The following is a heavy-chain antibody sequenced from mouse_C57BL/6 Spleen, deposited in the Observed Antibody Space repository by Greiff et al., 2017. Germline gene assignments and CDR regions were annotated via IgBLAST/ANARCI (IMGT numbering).Heavy chain of an antibody. CDR1: GYAFSSSW. J-gene: IGHJ1*03. V-gene: IGHV1-82*01. CDR3: AREGKPNWYFDV. D-gene: IGHD5-1*01. Sequence: VQVVESGPELVKPGASVKISCKASGYAFSSSWMNWVKQRPGKGLEWIGRIYPGDGDTNYNGKFKGKATLTADKSSSTAYMQLSSLTSEDSAVYCCAREGKPNWYFDVWGTGTTVTVSS. CDR2: IYPGDGDT.